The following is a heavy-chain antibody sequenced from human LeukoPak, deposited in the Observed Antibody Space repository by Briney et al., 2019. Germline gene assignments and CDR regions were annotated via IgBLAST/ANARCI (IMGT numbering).Heavy chain of an antibody. CDR2: INPNGGGT. V-gene: IGHV1-46*01. J-gene: IGHJ4*02. CDR3: AREGSGWYGHYFDY. Sequence: ASVKVSCKASGYTFTNYYIHWVRQAPGQGLEWRGVINPNGGGTSYRQNFQGRVTMTSDTSTSTVFMELSSLRSEDTAVYYCAREGSGWYGHYFDYWGQGTLVTVSS. CDR1: GYTFTNYY. D-gene: IGHD6-19*01.